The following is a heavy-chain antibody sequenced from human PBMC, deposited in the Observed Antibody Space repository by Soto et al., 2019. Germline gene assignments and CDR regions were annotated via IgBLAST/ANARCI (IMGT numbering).Heavy chain of an antibody. CDR1: GGSISRKNW. Sequence: SETLSLTCAVSGGSISRKNWGGWGRPPPGKGVQWVGGMDEGGTANYNPSLKSRVTISVDKSKTQFSLKLSSMTAADTAVYYCATMAFMYGSGSHYGGSHYFAFWGQGTPVTVSS. V-gene: IGHV4-4*02. J-gene: IGHJ4*02. CDR3: ATMAFMYGSGSHYGGSHYFAF. CDR2: MDEGGTA. D-gene: IGHD3-10*01.